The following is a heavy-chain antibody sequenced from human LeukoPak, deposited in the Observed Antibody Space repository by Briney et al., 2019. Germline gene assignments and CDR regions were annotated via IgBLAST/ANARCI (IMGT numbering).Heavy chain of an antibody. CDR2: ISGRGGST. Sequence: GGSLRLSCAASGFTFSNYAMTWVRQAPGKGLEWVSSISGRGGSTFYADSVKGRFTISRDNAKNTLYLQMNSLRAEDSAIYYCAKVLGYCSGGSCYSSRYFDYWGQGTLVTVSS. CDR3: AKVLGYCSGGSCYSSRYFDY. V-gene: IGHV3-23*01. D-gene: IGHD2-15*01. CDR1: GFTFSNYA. J-gene: IGHJ4*02.